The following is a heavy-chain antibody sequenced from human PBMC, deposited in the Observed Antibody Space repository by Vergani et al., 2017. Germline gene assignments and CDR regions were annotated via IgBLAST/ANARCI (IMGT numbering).Heavy chain of an antibody. Sequence: QVKLQESGPGLLKPSQTLPLTCTVSGESIRSGSHYWSWIRQPAGKGPEWIGHIHTGGSTDFNPSFKSRVSISVDTSKSQFSLKLNSVTVADTAVYYCARSRPYCTSGSCPAIWGQGTLVTVSS. CDR2: IHTGGST. CDR3: ARSRPYCTSGSCPAI. CDR1: GESIRSGSHY. D-gene: IGHD2-15*01. J-gene: IGHJ4*02. V-gene: IGHV4-61*02.